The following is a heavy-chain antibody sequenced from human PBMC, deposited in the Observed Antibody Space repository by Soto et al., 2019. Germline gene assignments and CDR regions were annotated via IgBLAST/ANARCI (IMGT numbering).Heavy chain of an antibody. Sequence: SVKVSCKASGYTFTFRYLHWVRQAPGQALEWMGWITPFKSDTNYAQKFQDRVTITRDRSVSTAYMELSNLRSDDTAMYYCARSPFAGSDAFDIWAKGQWSPSPQ. CDR3: ARSPFAGSDAFDI. J-gene: IGHJ3*02. D-gene: IGHD1-1*01. CDR2: ITPFKSDT. V-gene: IGHV1-45*02. CDR1: GYTFTFRY.